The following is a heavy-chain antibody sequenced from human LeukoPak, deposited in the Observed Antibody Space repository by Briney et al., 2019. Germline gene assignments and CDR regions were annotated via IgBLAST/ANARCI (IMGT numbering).Heavy chain of an antibody. CDR1: GGTFISYA. CDR3: ASPSGPYYYDSSGYPILNAFDI. V-gene: IGHV1-69*06. D-gene: IGHD3-22*01. CDR2: IIPIFGTA. J-gene: IGHJ3*02. Sequence: GASVKVSCKASGGTFISYAISWVRQAPGQGLEWMGGIIPIFGTANCAQKFQGRVTITADKSTSTPYMELSSLRSEDTAVYYCASPSGPYYYDSSGYPILNAFDIWGQGTMVTVSS.